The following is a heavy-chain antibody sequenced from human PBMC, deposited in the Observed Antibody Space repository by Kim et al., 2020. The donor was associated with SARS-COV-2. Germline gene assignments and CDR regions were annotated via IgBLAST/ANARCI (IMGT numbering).Heavy chain of an antibody. D-gene: IGHD3-10*01. V-gene: IGHV4-34*05. Sequence: SETLSLTCAVYGGSISGYYWCWSWHRQGPGLDRDWVMDHGDSSNNNPSLKLRVPISIATSKTEFALRLTSVTAAATGVYFCASARAGVVPSPILGICPHYDYFIMDVWGHGTTVTVSS. CDR3: ASARAGVVPSPILGICPHYDYFIMDV. CDR1: GGSISGYY. J-gene: IGHJ6*02. CDR2: MDHGDSS.